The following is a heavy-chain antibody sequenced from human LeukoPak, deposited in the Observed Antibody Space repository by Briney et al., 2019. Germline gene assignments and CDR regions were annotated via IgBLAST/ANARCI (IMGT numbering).Heavy chain of an antibody. V-gene: IGHV3-43*02. Sequence: GGSLRLSCAASAFTFDDYSIHSVRQAPGKGLEWVSLISGDGGTTYYADSVKGRFTISRDNSKHSLYLQMSSLRTEDTALYYCAKHNWNYDSWGQGTLVTVSS. D-gene: IGHD1-1*01. CDR2: ISGDGGTT. CDR3: AKHNWNYDS. CDR1: AFTFDDYS. J-gene: IGHJ5*01.